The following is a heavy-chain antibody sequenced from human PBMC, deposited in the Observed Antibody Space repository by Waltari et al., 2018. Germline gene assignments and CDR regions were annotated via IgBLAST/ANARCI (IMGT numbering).Heavy chain of an antibody. Sequence: QVQLVQSGAEVQKPGASVKISCKASGYTFTSFAMNWVRQAPGQRLESMVWIDAGNGKTKYSQKFQGRVTITRDTSANTAYMELSSLISEDTAVYYCARGIWSGHDRSYYFDYWGQGTLVTVSS. CDR1: GYTFTSFA. D-gene: IGHD3-3*01. V-gene: IGHV1-3*01. CDR2: IDAGNGKT. CDR3: ARGIWSGHDRSYYFDY. J-gene: IGHJ4*02.